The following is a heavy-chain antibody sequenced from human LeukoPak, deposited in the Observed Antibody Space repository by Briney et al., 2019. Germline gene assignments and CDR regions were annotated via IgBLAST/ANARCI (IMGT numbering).Heavy chain of an antibody. CDR3: ARGLYSGSYPDAFDT. CDR1: GGSVSSGSYY. Sequence: SETLSLTCTVSGGSVSSGSYYWSWIRQPPGKGLEWIGYIYYSGSTNYNPSLKSRVTISVDTSKNQFSLKLSSVTAADTAVYYCARGLYSGSYPDAFDTWGQGTMVTVSS. J-gene: IGHJ3*02. V-gene: IGHV4-61*01. CDR2: IYYSGST. D-gene: IGHD1-26*01.